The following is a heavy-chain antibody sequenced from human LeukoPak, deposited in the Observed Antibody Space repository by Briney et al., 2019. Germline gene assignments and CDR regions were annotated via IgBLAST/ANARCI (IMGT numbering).Heavy chain of an antibody. J-gene: IGHJ3*02. V-gene: IGHV4-30-4*07. D-gene: IGHD3-22*01. CDR1: GGSISSGGYS. CDR2: IYYSGST. CDR3: ARVGGYDSSGYYRGGAFDI. Sequence: SETLSLTCAVSGGSISSGGYSWSWIRQPPGKGLEWIGYIYYSGSTYYNPSLKSRVTISVDTSKNQFSLKLSSVTAADTAVYYCARVGGYDSSGYYRGGAFDIWGQGTMVTVSS.